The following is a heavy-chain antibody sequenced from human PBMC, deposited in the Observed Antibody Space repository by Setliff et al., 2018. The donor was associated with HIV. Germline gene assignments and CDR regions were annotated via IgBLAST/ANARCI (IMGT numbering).Heavy chain of an antibody. CDR1: GGSISSSSYY. V-gene: IGHV4-39*01. CDR2: IYYSGST. CDR3: ARQHFGGGVIAH. J-gene: IGHJ5*02. Sequence: PSETLSLTCTVSGGSISSSSYYWGWIRQPPGEGLEWIGSIYYSGSTYYNPSLKSRVTISVDTSKNQFSLKLSSVTAADTAVYYCARQHFGGGVIAHWGQGTLVTVPQ. D-gene: IGHD3-16*01.